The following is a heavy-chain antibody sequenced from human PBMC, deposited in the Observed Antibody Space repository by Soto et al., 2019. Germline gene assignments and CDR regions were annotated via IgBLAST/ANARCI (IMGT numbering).Heavy chain of an antibody. CDR1: GFTFSSYA. V-gene: IGHV3-30*04. D-gene: IGHD3-22*01. CDR2: ISYDGSNK. Sequence: GGSLRLSCAASGFTFSSYAMHWVRQAPGKGLEWVAVISYDGSNKYYADSVKGRFTISRDNSKNTLYLQMNSLRAEDTAVYYCARDPERYMIVVVIPGYYFDYWGQGTLVTVSS. J-gene: IGHJ4*02. CDR3: ARDPERYMIVVVIPGYYFDY.